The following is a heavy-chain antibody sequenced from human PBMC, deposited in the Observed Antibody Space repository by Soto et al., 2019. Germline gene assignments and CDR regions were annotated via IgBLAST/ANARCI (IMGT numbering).Heavy chain of an antibody. J-gene: IGHJ4*02. CDR3: ARGRRGDGYTLFDY. CDR1: GFTFSSYS. D-gene: IGHD5-12*01. Sequence: EVQLVESGGGLVQPGGSLRLSCAASGFTFSSYSMNWVRQAPGKGLEWVSYISSSSSTIYYVDSVKGRFTISRDNAKNSLYLQMNSLRDEDTAVYYCARGRRGDGYTLFDYWGQGTLVTVSS. CDR2: ISSSSSTI. V-gene: IGHV3-48*02.